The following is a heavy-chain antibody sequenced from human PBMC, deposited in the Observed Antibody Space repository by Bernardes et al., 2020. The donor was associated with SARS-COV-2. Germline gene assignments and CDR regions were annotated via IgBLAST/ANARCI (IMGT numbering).Heavy chain of an antibody. CDR2: IRNKGSNYST. D-gene: IGHD3-22*01. CDR1: GFTFSDHY. J-gene: IGHJ6*02. V-gene: IGHV3-72*01. Sequence: GGSLRLSRAASGFTFSDHYLDWVRQAPGKGLEWVGRIRNKGSNYSTKYAASVEGRFVISRDDSRESLYLQVNSLKPEDTAVYYCAREVPKYRDSDGYAHYYYAMDVWGQGTTVTVSS. CDR3: AREVPKYRDSDGYAHYYYAMDV.